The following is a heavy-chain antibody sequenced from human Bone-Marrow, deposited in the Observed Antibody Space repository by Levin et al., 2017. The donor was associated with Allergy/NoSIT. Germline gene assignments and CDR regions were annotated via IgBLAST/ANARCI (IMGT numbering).Heavy chain of an antibody. Sequence: GGSLRLSCKASGSRFTKYWIAWVRQTPGKGLEWMGIIFPDDSDTRYRSSFEGLVTISADKSSTTAYLQWNSLKASDSAMYFCARAIYSGFEKDAFDVWGQGTLVTVSS. V-gene: IGHV5-51*01. CDR3: ARAIYSGFEKDAFDV. J-gene: IGHJ3*01. CDR2: IFPDDSDT. D-gene: IGHD5-12*01. CDR1: GSRFTKYW.